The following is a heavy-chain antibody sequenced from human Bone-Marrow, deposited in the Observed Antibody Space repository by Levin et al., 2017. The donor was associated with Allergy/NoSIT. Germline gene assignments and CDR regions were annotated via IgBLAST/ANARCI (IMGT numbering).Heavy chain of an antibody. D-gene: IGHD3-10*01. Sequence: PSQTLSLTCTFSGISLSISGVGVGWIRQPPGKALEWLALIYWDDDKRYSPSLKSRLTITKDTSKNQVVLTMTNMDSVDTATYYCARAKETYGSGSYYDYFDYWGQGPLVTVSS. CDR1: GISLSISGVG. CDR3: ARAKETYGSGSYYDYFDY. J-gene: IGHJ4*02. V-gene: IGHV2-5*02. CDR2: IYWDDDK.